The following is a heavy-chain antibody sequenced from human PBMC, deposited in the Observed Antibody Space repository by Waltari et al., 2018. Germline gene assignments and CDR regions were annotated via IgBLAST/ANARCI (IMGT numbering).Heavy chain of an antibody. V-gene: IGHV1-69*12. J-gene: IGHJ3*02. CDR1: GGTFSSYA. Sequence: QVQLVQSGAEVKKPGSSVKVSCKASGGTFSSYAISWVRQAAGQGREWMGGIIPIFGTANYAQKFQGRVTITADESTSTAYMELSSLRSEDTAVYYCARDLKDGLVGATSFAFDIWGQGTMVTVSS. D-gene: IGHD1-26*01. CDR2: IIPIFGTA. CDR3: ARDLKDGLVGATSFAFDI.